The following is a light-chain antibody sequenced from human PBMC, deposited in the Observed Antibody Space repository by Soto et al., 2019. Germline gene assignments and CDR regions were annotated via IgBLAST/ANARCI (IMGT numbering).Light chain of an antibody. CDR1: SSDVGSYTL. V-gene: IGLV2-14*02. J-gene: IGLJ3*02. CDR2: EVT. Sequence: QSALTQPASVSGSPGQSITISCTGTSSDVGSYTLVSWYQHHPGKAPKLMIYEVTNRPSGVSNRFSGSKSGNTASLTISGLQAEDEANYYCSSYTTTNTLVFGGGTKLTVL. CDR3: SSYTTTNTLV.